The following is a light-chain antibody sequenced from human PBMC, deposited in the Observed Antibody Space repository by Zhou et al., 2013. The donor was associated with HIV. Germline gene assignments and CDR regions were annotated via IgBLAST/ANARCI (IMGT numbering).Light chain of an antibody. CDR1: QTVNKY. Sequence: DIQMTQSPSSLSASVGDRVTMTCRASQTVNKYLNWYQQKAGKAPKLLIYGTSNLHSGVPSRFNGSGSGTDFTLTITDLQPDDFSTYYCHQSYSTHFTFGPGT. CDR2: GTS. CDR3: HQSYSTHFT. J-gene: IGKJ3*01. V-gene: IGKV1-39*01.